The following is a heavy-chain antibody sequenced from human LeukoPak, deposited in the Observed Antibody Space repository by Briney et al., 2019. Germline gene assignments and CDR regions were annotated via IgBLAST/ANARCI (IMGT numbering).Heavy chain of an antibody. Sequence: ASVTVSCTASGYTFTSYAMHWVRQAPGQGLEWMGWISAYNGNTNYAQKLQGRVTMTTDTSTSTAYMELRSLRSDDTAVYYCARDYGGTYFDYWGQGTLVTVSS. CDR2: ISAYNGNT. J-gene: IGHJ4*02. CDR1: GYTFTSYA. CDR3: ARDYGGTYFDY. D-gene: IGHD4-23*01. V-gene: IGHV1-18*01.